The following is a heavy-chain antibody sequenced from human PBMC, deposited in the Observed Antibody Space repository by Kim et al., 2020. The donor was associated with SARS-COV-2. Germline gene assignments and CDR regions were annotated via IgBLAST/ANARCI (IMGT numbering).Heavy chain of an antibody. CDR3: AKDHPSGGWPAFDS. Sequence: GGSLRLSCAASGFTFSSRAMSWVRQAPGKGPEWVASVNNGCNAYYADSVKGRFTVSRDITRDTLYLQMNSLRAEDTALYFCAKDHPSGGWPAFDSWGQGTLVTVSS. CDR2: VNNGCNA. D-gene: IGHD6-19*01. J-gene: IGHJ4*02. CDR1: GFTFSSRA. V-gene: IGHV3-23*01.